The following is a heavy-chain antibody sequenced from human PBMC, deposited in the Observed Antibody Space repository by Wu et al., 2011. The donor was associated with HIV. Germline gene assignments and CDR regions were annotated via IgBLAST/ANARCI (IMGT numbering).Heavy chain of an antibody. CDR1: GGTFSSYA. J-gene: IGHJ6*03. Sequence: QVQLVQTGAEVKKPGSSVKVSCKASGGTFSSYAINWVRQAPGQGPEWMGRVIPVFDTTNYAPRFQGRVTITADESTSTAYMELSSLRSEDTAVYYCATDQRPDNHGDPYYLDVWGKGATVTVSS. V-gene: IGHV1-69*15. D-gene: IGHD7-27*01. CDR3: ATDQRPDNHGDPYYLDV. CDR2: VIPVFDTT.